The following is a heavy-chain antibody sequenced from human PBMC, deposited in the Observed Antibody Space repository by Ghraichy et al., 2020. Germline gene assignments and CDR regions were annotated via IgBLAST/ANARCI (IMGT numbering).Heavy chain of an antibody. V-gene: IGHV3-21*01. Sequence: LSLTCAASSFNLSTFSMNWVRQAPGKGLEWLSSITSSSAYIYYADSVKGRFTISRDNARNSVYLEMKSLRGDDTAVYYCARGTDFDNWGQGTLVTVSS. D-gene: IGHD1-14*01. CDR3: ARGTDFDN. J-gene: IGHJ4*02. CDR2: ITSSSAYI. CDR1: SFNLSTFS.